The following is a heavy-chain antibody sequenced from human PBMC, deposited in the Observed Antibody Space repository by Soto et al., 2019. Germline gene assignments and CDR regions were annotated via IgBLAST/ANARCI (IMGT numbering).Heavy chain of an antibody. D-gene: IGHD6-13*01. CDR3: ARGPASYSSSWYWWFDP. Sequence: PSETLSLTCAVYGGSFSGYYWSWIRQPPGKGLEWIGEINHSGSTNYNPSLKSRVTISVDTSKNQFSLELSSVTAADTAVYYCARGPASYSSSWYWWFDPWGQGTLVTVSS. CDR1: GGSFSGYY. V-gene: IGHV4-34*01. J-gene: IGHJ5*02. CDR2: INHSGST.